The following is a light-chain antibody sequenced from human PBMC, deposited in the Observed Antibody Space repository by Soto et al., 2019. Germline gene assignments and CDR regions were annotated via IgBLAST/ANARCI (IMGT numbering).Light chain of an antibody. Sequence: DIQMTQSPSTLSASVGDRVTLTCRASQSINRRLAWYQQRPGEVPKLLIYEASALESGVPSRFSGSGSGTEFSLPIRRLLPEDVAPYYYQHWSFGQGTKVDNK. J-gene: IGKJ1*01. CDR2: EAS. CDR3: QHWS. CDR1: QSINRR. V-gene: IGKV1-5*01.